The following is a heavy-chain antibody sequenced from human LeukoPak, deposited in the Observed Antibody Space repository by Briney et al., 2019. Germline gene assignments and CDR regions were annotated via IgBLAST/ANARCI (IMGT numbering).Heavy chain of an antibody. CDR1: GLTFSSYE. J-gene: IGHJ4*02. D-gene: IGHD3-16*02. Sequence: PGGSLRLSCAASGLTFSSYEMNWVRQAPGKGLEWVSYISGSGRTIFYADSVKGRFTISRDNAKNSLYLQMNSLRAEDTAVYYCARLYWGSYRFLDYWGQGTLVTVSS. CDR2: ISGSGRTI. CDR3: ARLYWGSYRFLDY. V-gene: IGHV3-48*03.